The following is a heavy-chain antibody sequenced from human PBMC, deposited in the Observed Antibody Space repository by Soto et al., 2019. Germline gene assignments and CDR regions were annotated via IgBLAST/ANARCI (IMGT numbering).Heavy chain of an antibody. CDR2: ISGNAANT. CDR1: GYTFSSVA. V-gene: IGHV3-23*01. Sequence: PGGSLRLSCAASGYTFSSVAMSWFRQAPGKGLQWVSSISGNAANTYYADSVKGRFTISRDNSKNTLYLQMNSLRAEDTAVYYCAKDKGCTNGVCYMPGVHYYGMDVWGQGTTVTVSS. J-gene: IGHJ6*02. D-gene: IGHD2-8*01. CDR3: AKDKGCTNGVCYMPGVHYYGMDV.